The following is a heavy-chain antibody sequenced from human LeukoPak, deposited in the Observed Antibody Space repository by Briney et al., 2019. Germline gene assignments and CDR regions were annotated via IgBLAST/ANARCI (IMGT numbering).Heavy chain of an antibody. J-gene: IGHJ6*03. CDR2: ISGSGGSI. CDR3: AKGYCSGASCYSWDYYYYMDV. V-gene: IGHV3-23*01. Sequence: GGTLRLSCAASGFIFRSYGMSWVRQAPGKGLEWVSGISGSGGSIYYADSVKGRFTISRDNSKNTLYLQMNSLRAGDTAVYYCAKGYCSGASCYSWDYYYYMDVWGKGATVTVSS. D-gene: IGHD2-15*01. CDR1: GFIFRSYG.